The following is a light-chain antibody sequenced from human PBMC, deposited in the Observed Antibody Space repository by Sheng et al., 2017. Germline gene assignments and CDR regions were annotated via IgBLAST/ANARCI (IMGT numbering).Light chain of an antibody. V-gene: IGKV3-15*01. CDR3: QQYNTWVT. CDR1: QSVSSK. J-gene: IGKJ4*01. Sequence: EIVMTQSPATLSVSPGERATLSCRASQSVSSKLAWYQQKPGQAPRLLIYGASTRATGIPARFSGSGSGTEFSLTISSLQSEDFAVYYCQQYNTWVTFGGRDQGGGSN. CDR2: GAS.